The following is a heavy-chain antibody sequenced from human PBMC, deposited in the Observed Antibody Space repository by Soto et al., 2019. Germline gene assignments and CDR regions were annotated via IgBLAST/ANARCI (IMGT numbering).Heavy chain of an antibody. CDR2: IIPIFGSA. CDR1: GGTFSNYA. CDR3: AKDGGKDGYFGNWFDP. D-gene: IGHD5-12*01. V-gene: IGHV1-69*15. J-gene: IGHJ5*02. Sequence: QVQLVQSGAEVKKPGSSVKVSCKASGGTFSNYAITWVRQAPGQGLEWLGRIIPIFGSANYAQKFQGRVTINADASKTTAYMELSSLRSDDTAVYYCAKDGGKDGYFGNWFDPCGQGTLVTVSS.